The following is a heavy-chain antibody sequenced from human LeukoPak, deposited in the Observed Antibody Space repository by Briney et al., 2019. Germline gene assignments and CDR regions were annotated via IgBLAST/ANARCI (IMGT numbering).Heavy chain of an antibody. CDR3: ARDLRRSNQYDFWSGYFYHDAFDI. J-gene: IGHJ3*02. V-gene: IGHV3-7*01. CDR1: GFTFSGYW. D-gene: IGHD3-3*01. CDR2: IKQGGSEK. Sequence: GGSLRLSCAASGFTFSGYWMSWVRQAPGKGLEWVANIKQGGSEKYYVDSVKGRFTISRDNAKSSLYLQMNSLRAEDTAVYYCARDLRRSNQYDFWSGYFYHDAFDIWGQGTMVTVSS.